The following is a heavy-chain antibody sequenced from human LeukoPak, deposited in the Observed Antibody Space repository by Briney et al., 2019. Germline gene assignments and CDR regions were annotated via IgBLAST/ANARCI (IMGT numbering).Heavy chain of an antibody. D-gene: IGHD3-22*01. CDR3: ARCDEWLLPDY. CDR1: GGSFSGYY. V-gene: IGHV4-34*01. CDR2: INHSGST. J-gene: IGHJ4*02. Sequence: SETLSLTCAVYGGSFSGYYWSWIRQPPGKGLEWIGEINHSGSTNYNPSLKSRVTISVDTSKNQFSLKLSSVTAADTAVYYCARCDEWLLPDYWGQGTLVTVSS.